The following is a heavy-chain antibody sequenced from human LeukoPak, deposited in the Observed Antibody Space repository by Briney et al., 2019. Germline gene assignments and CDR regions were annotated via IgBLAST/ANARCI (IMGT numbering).Heavy chain of an antibody. D-gene: IGHD5-24*01. V-gene: IGHV3-30*03. CDR3: SRDLRGRDDY. Sequence: PGGSLRLSCAASGFTFSSYGMHWVRQAPGKGLEWVAVISYDGSNKYYADSVKGRFTISRDNAKNTLYLQMNSLRAEDTAVYYCSRDLRGRDDYWGQGILVIVSS. CDR1: GFTFSSYG. CDR2: ISYDGSNK. J-gene: IGHJ4*02.